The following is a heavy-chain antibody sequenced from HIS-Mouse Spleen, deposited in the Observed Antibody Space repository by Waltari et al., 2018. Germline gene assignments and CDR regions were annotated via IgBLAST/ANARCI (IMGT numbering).Heavy chain of an antibody. Sequence: QVQLVQSGAEVKKPGSSVKVPCKASGGPFSSYAISWVRQAPGQGLEWMGGIIPIFGTANYAQKFQGRVTITADESTSTAYMELSSLRSEDTAVYYCARDSGSYSFWYFDLWGRGTLVTVSS. CDR3: ARDSGSYSFWYFDL. V-gene: IGHV1-69*01. CDR2: IIPIFGTA. D-gene: IGHD1-26*01. J-gene: IGHJ2*01. CDR1: GGPFSSYA.